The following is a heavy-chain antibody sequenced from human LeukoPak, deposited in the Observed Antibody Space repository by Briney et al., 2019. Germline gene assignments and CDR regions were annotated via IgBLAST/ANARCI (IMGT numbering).Heavy chain of an antibody. V-gene: IGHV4-30-4*08. CDR2: IYYSGST. Sequence: SQTLSLTCTVSGGSISSGDYYWSWIRQPPGRGLEWIGYIYYSGSTYYNPSLKSRVTISVDTSKNQFSLKLSSVTAADTAVYYCARSHVEIAFDIWGQGTMVTVSS. J-gene: IGHJ3*02. CDR3: ARSHVEIAFDI. CDR1: GGSISSGDYY. D-gene: IGHD5-24*01.